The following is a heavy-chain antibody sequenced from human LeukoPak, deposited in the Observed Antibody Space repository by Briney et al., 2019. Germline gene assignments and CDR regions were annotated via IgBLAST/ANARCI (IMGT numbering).Heavy chain of an antibody. D-gene: IGHD3-22*01. J-gene: IGHJ4*02. Sequence: PSETLSLTCTVSGGSISSYYWSWIRQPPGKGLEWIGYIYYSGSTNYNPSLKSRVTISVDTSKNQFSLKLSSVTAADTAVYYCARAVRYYDSSGYPYYFDYWGREPWSPSPQ. CDR2: IYYSGST. V-gene: IGHV4-59*01. CDR1: GGSISSYY. CDR3: ARAVRYYDSSGYPYYFDY.